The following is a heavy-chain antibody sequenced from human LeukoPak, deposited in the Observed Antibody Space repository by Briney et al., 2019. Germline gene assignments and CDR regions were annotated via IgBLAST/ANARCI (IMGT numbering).Heavy chain of an antibody. CDR1: GGSISGYY. V-gene: IGHV4-59*12. Sequence: SETLSLTCTVSGGSISGYYWSWIRQPPGKGLEWIGFIYYSGSTNYNPSLKSRVTISVDTSKNQFSLKLSSVTAADTAVYYCARDGSGYYYMDVWGKGTTVTVSS. J-gene: IGHJ6*03. CDR3: ARDGSGYYYMDV. D-gene: IGHD3-3*01. CDR2: IYYSGST.